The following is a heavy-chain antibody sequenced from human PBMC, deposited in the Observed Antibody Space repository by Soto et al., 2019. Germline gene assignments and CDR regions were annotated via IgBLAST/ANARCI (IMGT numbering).Heavy chain of an antibody. CDR2: VSDSGST. CDR1: GGSITNYY. CDR3: ARERVGHSAMDV. D-gene: IGHD1-26*01. V-gene: IGHV4-59*12. J-gene: IGHJ6*02. Sequence: QVQLQESGPGLVKPSETLSLMCTVSGGSITNYYWSWIRQSPAKGLEWSGYVSDSGSTKYNPSLKSRVTISVDTSKNQFSLKRTALTAADTAVYYCARERVGHSAMDVWGQGTTVTVSS.